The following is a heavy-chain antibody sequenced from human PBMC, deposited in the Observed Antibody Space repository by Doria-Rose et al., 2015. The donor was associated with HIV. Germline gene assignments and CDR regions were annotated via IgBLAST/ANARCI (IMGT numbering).Heavy chain of an antibody. V-gene: IGHV2-26*01. CDR2: IFSDDER. J-gene: IGHJ4*02. CDR3: ARIKSSRWYHKYYFDF. D-gene: IGHD6-13*01. CDR1: GVSLSSPGMG. Sequence: PVLVKPTETITLTCTVSGVSLSSPGMGVSWIRQPPGKALEWLANIFSDDERSYKTSLKSRLTISWCTSKSQVVLTMTDMDPVDTATYYCARIKSSRWYHKYYFDFWGQGTLVIVSA.